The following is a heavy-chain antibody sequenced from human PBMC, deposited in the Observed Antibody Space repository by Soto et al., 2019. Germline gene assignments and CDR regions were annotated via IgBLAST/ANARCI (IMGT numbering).Heavy chain of an antibody. Sequence: ASETLSLTCTVSGDSMTGYYWSWIRQPPGRGLEWIGYIYSSGSTSYNPSLKSRVIISVDTSKNQFSLKLSSVTAADTAVYYCGRRRACSGGTCYPSLDYGGPETLLTVSS. V-gene: IGHV4-59*01. D-gene: IGHD2-15*01. CDR2: IYSSGST. CDR1: GDSMTGYY. J-gene: IGHJ4*02. CDR3: GRRRACSGGTCYPSLDY.